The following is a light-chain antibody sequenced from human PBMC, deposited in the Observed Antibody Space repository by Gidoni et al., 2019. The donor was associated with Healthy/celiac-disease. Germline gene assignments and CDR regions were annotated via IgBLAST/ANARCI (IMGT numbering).Light chain of an antibody. J-gene: IGKJ1*01. CDR1: QSVSSY. V-gene: IGKV3-11*01. CDR3: QQRSNWPPTWT. Sequence: EIMLTQSPATLSLSPGERATLSCRASQSVSSYLAWYQQKPGQAPRLLIYDASNRATGIPARFSGSGAGTDFTLTISSLEPEDFAVYYCQQRSNWPPTWTFAQXTKVEIK. CDR2: DAS.